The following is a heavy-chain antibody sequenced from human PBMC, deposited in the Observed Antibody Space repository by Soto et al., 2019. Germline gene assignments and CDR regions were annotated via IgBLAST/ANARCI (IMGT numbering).Heavy chain of an antibody. CDR1: GFTFSSYA. J-gene: IGHJ4*02. Sequence: EVQLVESGGGLVQPGGSLRLSCVASGFTFSSYAMHWVRQAPGKGLELVSVISGDGGSTYYANSVKGRFTISRDNSKNTLYLQMGSLRAEDMAVYYCARRGYGLYFDYWGQGTLVTASS. D-gene: IGHD3-10*01. CDR2: ISGDGGST. CDR3: ARRGYGLYFDY. V-gene: IGHV3-64*01.